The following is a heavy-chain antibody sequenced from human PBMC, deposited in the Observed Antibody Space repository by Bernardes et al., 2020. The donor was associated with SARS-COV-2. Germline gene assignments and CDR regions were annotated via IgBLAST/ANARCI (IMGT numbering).Heavy chain of an antibody. CDR3: AREQWLVPYYYGMDV. J-gene: IGHJ6*02. V-gene: IGHV3-74*01. D-gene: IGHD6-19*01. Sequence: GGSLRLSCAASGFTFRSYWMHWVRQAPGKGLVWVSRINSDGSSTSYADSVKGRFTISRDNAKNTLYLQMNSLRAEDTAVYYCAREQWLVPYYYGMDVWGQGTTVTVSS. CDR2: INSDGSST. CDR1: GFTFRSYW.